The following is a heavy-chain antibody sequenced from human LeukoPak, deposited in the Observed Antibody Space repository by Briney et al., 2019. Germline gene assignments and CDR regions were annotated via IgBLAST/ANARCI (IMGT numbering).Heavy chain of an antibody. D-gene: IGHD3-10*01. CDR2: INHSGST. V-gene: IGHV4-34*01. CDR3: ARHVAYYGSGSYYFDY. J-gene: IGHJ4*02. CDR1: GGSISSYY. Sequence: SETLSLTCTVSGGSISSYYWSWIRQPPGKGLEWIGEINHSGSTNYNPSLKSRVTISVDTSKDQFSLKLSSVTAADTAVYYCARHVAYYGSGSYYFDYWGQGTLVTVSS.